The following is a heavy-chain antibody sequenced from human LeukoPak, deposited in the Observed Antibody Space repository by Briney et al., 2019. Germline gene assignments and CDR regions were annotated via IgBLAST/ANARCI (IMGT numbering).Heavy chain of an antibody. V-gene: IGHV3-15*01. Sequence: PGGSLRLSCAASGFTFRSYAMSWVRQAPGKGLEWVGRIKSKTDGGTTDYAAPVKGRFTISRDDSKNTLYLQMNSLKTEDTAVYYCTTHVVPAAMGFDYWGQGTLVTVSS. D-gene: IGHD2-2*01. CDR1: GFTFRSYA. J-gene: IGHJ4*02. CDR2: IKSKTDGGTT. CDR3: TTHVVPAAMGFDY.